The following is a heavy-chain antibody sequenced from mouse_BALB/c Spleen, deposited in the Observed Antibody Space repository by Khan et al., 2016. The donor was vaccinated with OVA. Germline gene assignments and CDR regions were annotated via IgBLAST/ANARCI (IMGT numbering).Heavy chain of an antibody. Sequence: EVQLQESGPELVKPGASVKISCKASGYSFTGYFMNWVMQSHGKSLEWIGRINPYNGDTFYNQKFKGKATLTVDKSSSTAHMELRSLASEDSAVYYCARYGNYRYFDVWGAGTTVTVSS. D-gene: IGHD2-10*02. CDR2: INPYNGDT. J-gene: IGHJ1*01. V-gene: IGHV1-20*02. CDR1: GYSFTGYF. CDR3: ARYGNYRYFDV.